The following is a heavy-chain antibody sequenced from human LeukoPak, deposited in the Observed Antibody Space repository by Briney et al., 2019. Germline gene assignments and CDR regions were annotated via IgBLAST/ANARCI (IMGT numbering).Heavy chain of an antibody. CDR2: IYYSGST. CDR1: GGSISSSSYY. V-gene: IGHV4-39*01. Sequence: SETLSLTCTVSGGSISSSSYYWGWIRQPPGKGLEWIGSIYYSGSTYYNPSLKSRVTISVDTSKNQFSLKLSSVTAADTAVYYCARQTTSDYSNYPMGYYYYYYYMDVWGKGTTVTVSS. J-gene: IGHJ6*03. CDR3: ARQTTSDYSNYPMGYYYYYYYMDV. D-gene: IGHD4-11*01.